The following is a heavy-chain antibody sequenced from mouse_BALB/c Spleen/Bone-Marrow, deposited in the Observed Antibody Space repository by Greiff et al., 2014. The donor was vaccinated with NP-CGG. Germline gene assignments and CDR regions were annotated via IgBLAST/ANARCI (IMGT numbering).Heavy chain of an antibody. D-gene: IGHD2-14*01. J-gene: IGHJ1*01. CDR2: IDPANGNT. CDR1: GFNIKDTY. Sequence: VQLQQSGAELVKPGASVKLSCTASGFNIKDTYMHWVKQRPEQGLECIGRIDPANGNTKYDPKFQGKATITADTSSNTAYLQLSSLTSEDTAVYYCASYRYAWYFDVWGAGTTVTVSS. V-gene: IGHV14-3*02. CDR3: ASYRYAWYFDV.